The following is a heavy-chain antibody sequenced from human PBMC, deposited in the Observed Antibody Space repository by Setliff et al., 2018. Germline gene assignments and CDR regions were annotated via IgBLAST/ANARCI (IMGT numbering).Heavy chain of an antibody. J-gene: IGHJ4*02. V-gene: IGHV5-51*01. D-gene: IGHD6-13*01. CDR1: GYSLTNYW. Sequence: PGESLKISCKGSGYSLTNYWIGWVRQMPGKGLEWMGIIYPDVSDPRYSPSFQGQGTISVDKSINTAFLQWNNLKASDSAMYYCATTRLASRWYVVDGFDIWGQGALVTVSS. CDR3: ATTRLASRWYVVDGFDI. CDR2: IYPDVSDP.